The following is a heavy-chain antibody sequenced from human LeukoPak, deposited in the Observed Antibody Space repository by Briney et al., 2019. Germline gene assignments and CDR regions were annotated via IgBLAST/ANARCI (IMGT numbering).Heavy chain of an antibody. Sequence: GGSLRLSCAASGFTFSSYGMHWVRQAPGKGLEWVAVISFDGGNKYYADSFKGRFTISRDTAKNSLYLQMNILRVEDTAVYYCARPETEGEISGAWGYWGQGTLVTVSS. V-gene: IGHV3-30*03. CDR3: ARPETEGEISGAWGY. CDR1: GFTFSSYG. J-gene: IGHJ4*02. D-gene: IGHD3-16*01. CDR2: ISFDGGNK.